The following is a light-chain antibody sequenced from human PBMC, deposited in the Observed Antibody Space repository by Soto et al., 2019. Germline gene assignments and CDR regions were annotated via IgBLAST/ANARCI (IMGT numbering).Light chain of an antibody. CDR1: SSDLGSYNL. J-gene: IGLJ1*01. CDR3: CSYAGSSTFV. V-gene: IGLV2-23*01. Sequence: QSVLTQPASVSGSPGQSITLSCPGTSSDLGSYNLVSWYQQHPGKAPKLMMYEGSKRPSGVSYRFSGSKSGNTASLTISGLQAEDEGDYYCCSYAGSSTFVFGTGTQLTVL. CDR2: EGS.